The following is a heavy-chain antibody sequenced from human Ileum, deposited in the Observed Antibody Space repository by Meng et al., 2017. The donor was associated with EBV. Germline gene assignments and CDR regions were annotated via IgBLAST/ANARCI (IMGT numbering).Heavy chain of an antibody. J-gene: IGHJ4*02. CDR2: TYHSGST. V-gene: IGHV4-4*02. D-gene: IGHD3-10*01. Sequence: HEQFQEAGPGPCTASGTLFLISAVSGSSIGSSYWWTWVRQPPEKGREWIGETYHSGSTNYNPSLKRRLTLSVDKSKSQFSLELISVTAADTAVYYCARGRRFGSGRYALDYWGQGTLVTVSS. CDR1: GSSIGSSYW. CDR3: ARGRRFGSGRYALDY.